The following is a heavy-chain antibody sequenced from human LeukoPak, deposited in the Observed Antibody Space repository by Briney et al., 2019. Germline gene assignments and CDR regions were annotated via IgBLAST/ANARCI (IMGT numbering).Heavy chain of an antibody. Sequence: SQTLSLTCTVSGGSISSGGYYWSWIRQPPGKGLEWIGYIYHSGSTYYNPSLKSRVTISVDRSKNQFSLKLSSVTAADTAVYYCAGGRGATTQNFDYWGQGTLVTVSS. J-gene: IGHJ4*02. CDR3: AGGRGATTQNFDY. CDR1: GGSISSGGYY. D-gene: IGHD1-26*01. CDR2: IYHSGST. V-gene: IGHV4-30-2*01.